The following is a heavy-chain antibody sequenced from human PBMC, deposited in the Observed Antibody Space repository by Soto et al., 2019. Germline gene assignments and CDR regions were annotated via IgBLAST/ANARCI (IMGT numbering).Heavy chain of an antibody. CDR3: ARGFEGGENWFDP. Sequence: QVQLVQSGAEVKKPGSSVKVSCKASGGTFSSYAISWVRQAPGQGLEWMGGIIPIFGTANYAQKLQGRVTLTEDESKSTAYMELSSLGSEDTAVYYCARGFEGGENWFDPWGQGNLVTVSS. D-gene: IGHD3-16*01. J-gene: IGHJ5*02. CDR2: IIPIFGTA. V-gene: IGHV1-69*01. CDR1: GGTFSSYA.